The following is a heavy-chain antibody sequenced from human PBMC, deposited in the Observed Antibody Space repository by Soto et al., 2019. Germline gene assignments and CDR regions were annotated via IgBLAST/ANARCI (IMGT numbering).Heavy chain of an antibody. V-gene: IGHV1-18*01. J-gene: IGHJ4*02. CDR2: ISAYNGNT. Sequence: GASVKVSCKASGYTFTSYGISWVRQAPGQGLEWMGWISAYNGNTNYAQKLQGRVTMTTDTSTSTAYMELRSLRSDDTAVYYCARIPSYYYDSSGYYPDYWGQGPLVTVSS. CDR1: GYTFTSYG. D-gene: IGHD3-22*01. CDR3: ARIPSYYYDSSGYYPDY.